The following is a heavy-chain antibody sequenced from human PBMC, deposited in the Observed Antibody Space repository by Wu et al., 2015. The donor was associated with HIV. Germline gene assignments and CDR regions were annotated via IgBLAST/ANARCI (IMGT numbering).Heavy chain of an antibody. CDR2: IIPIFGTA. D-gene: IGHD3-22*01. J-gene: IGHJ4*02. Sequence: QVQLVQSGAEVKKPGSSVKVSCKASGGTFSSYAISWVRQAPGQGLEWMGGIIPIFGTANYAQKFQGRVTITTDESTSTAYMELSSLRSEDTAVYYCAREQYYYDSSGYYKGEFDYWGQGTLVTVSS. CDR3: AREQYYYDSSGYYKGEFDY. CDR1: GGTFSSYA. V-gene: IGHV1-69*05.